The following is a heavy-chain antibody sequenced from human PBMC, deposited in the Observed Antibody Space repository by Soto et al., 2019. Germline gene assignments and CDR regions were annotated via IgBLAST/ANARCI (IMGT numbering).Heavy chain of an antibody. Sequence: PSETLSLTCAVYGGSFSGYYWSWIRQPPGKGLEWIGEINHSGSTNYNPSLKSRVTISVDTSKNQFSLKLSSVTAADTAVYYCARSGSSWYRAGGMDVWGQGTTVTVSS. CDR2: INHSGST. CDR1: GGSFSGYY. CDR3: ARSGSSWYRAGGMDV. J-gene: IGHJ6*02. D-gene: IGHD6-13*01. V-gene: IGHV4-34*01.